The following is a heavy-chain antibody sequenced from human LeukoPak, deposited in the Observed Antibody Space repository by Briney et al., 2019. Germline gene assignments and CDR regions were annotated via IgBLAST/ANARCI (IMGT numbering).Heavy chain of an antibody. V-gene: IGHV5-51*01. Sequence: GESLKISCKGSGYSFTSYWIGWVRQMPGKGLEWMGIIYPGDSDTRYSRSFQGQVTISADQFSSTAYPQCGSLKASDTAMYYCARHTMAYYGSGSYPIGYYYYYYMDVWGKGTTVTISS. D-gene: IGHD3-10*01. CDR2: IYPGDSDT. CDR1: GYSFTSYW. CDR3: ARHTMAYYGSGSYPIGYYYYYYMDV. J-gene: IGHJ6*03.